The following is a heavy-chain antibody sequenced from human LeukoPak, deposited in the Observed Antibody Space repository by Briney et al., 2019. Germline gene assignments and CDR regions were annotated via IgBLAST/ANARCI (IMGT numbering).Heavy chain of an antibody. CDR2: IYTSGST. CDR1: GGSISSYY. V-gene: IGHV4-4*07. D-gene: IGHD3-3*01. CDR3: ASGLGEYDFWSGYVAWFDP. J-gene: IGHJ5*02. Sequence: PSETLSLTCTVSGGSISSYYWSWIRQPAGKGLEWIGRIYTSGSTNYNPSLKSRVTMSVDTSKNQFSLNLSSVTAADTAVYYCASGLGEYDFWSGYVAWFDPWGQGTLVTVSS.